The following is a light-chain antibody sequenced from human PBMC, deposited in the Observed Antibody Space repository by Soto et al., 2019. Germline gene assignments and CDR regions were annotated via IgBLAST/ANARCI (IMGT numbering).Light chain of an antibody. J-gene: IGKJ4*01. CDR2: IAS. Sequence: IQLTQSPSSLSASVGDRVTITCRASQGISNYLAWYQQKPGKAPKRLIYIASTLQGGVPSRFSGSGARTDFSLTISSLQPEDVATYYCQYLNSFPLTFGGGTKVEIK. CDR3: QYLNSFPLT. CDR1: QGISNY. V-gene: IGKV1-9*01.